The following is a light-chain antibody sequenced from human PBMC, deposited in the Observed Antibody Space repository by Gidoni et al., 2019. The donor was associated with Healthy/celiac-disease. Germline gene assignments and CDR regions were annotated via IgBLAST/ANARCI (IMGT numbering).Light chain of an antibody. CDR3: QQYGSPLT. CDR1: QSVSSSY. V-gene: IGKV3-20*01. Sequence: EIVLTQSPGTLSLSQGERATLSCRASQSVSSSYLAWYQQKPGQAPRLLIYGASSRATGIPDRFSGSGSGTDFTLTISRLEPEDFAVYYCQQYGSPLTFGQGTRLEIK. J-gene: IGKJ5*01. CDR2: GAS.